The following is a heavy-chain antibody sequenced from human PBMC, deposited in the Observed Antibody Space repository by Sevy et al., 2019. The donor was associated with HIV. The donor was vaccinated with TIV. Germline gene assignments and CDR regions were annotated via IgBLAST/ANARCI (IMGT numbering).Heavy chain of an antibody. CDR3: AGLIAAAVDYYYYMDV. V-gene: IGHV3-30-3*01. CDR2: ISYDGSNK. J-gene: IGHJ6*03. CDR1: GFTFSSYA. D-gene: IGHD6-13*01. Sequence: GGSLRLSCAASGFTFSSYAMHWVRQAPGKGLEWVAVISYDGSNKYYADSVKGQFTISRDNSKNTLYLQMNSLRAEDTAVYYCAGLIAAAVDYYYYMDVWGKGTTVTVSS.